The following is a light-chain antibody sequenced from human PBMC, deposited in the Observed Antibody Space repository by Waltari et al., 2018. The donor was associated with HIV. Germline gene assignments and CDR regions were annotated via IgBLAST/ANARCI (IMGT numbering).Light chain of an antibody. J-gene: IGKJ2*01. CDR1: QSVLYRSNNKNH. Sequence: DIVMTQSPDSLAVSLGERATINCKSSQSVLYRSNNKNHLAWYQQKPGQPPKLLIYWASTRESGVPDRFSGSGSGTDFTLTISSLQAEDVAVYYCQQYYSSPYTFGQGAKLDIK. V-gene: IGKV4-1*01. CDR2: WAS. CDR3: QQYYSSPYT.